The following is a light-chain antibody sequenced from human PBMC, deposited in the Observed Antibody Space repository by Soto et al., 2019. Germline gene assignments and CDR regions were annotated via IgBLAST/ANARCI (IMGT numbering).Light chain of an antibody. CDR2: DVS. CDR1: SSDVGTYNY. V-gene: IGLV2-11*01. CDR3: FSYAGGYTHAV. Sequence: SALTQPRSVSGPPGQSVSISCSGTSSDVGTYNYVSWYQQHPGKAPKLMIYDVSKRPSGVPDRFSGSKSGNTASLTISGLQAEDEADYYCFSYAGGYTHAVFGGGTKLTVL. J-gene: IGLJ2*01.